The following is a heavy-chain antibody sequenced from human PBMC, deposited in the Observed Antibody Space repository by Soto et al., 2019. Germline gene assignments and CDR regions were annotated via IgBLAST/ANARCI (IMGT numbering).Heavy chain of an antibody. CDR1: GLTFSSYA. Sequence: EVQLLESGGGLVQPGESLRLSCAASGLTFSSYAMSWVRQAPGKGLEWVSAISGSGGSTYYADSVKGRFTISRDNSKNTLYLQINSLRAEYTAVYYCATTMVRGVIITYYYYGMDVWGQGTTVTVSS. V-gene: IGHV3-23*01. CDR2: ISGSGGST. D-gene: IGHD3-10*01. CDR3: ATTMVRGVIITYYYYGMDV. J-gene: IGHJ6*02.